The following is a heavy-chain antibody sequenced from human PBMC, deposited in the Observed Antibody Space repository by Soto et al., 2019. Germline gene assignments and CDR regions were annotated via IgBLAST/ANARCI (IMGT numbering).Heavy chain of an antibody. CDR1: GFTFSSYG. CDR3: ARGFPDKYGDPPPEYFQH. J-gene: IGHJ1*01. D-gene: IGHD4-17*01. Sequence: GGSLRLSCAASGFTFSSYGMHWVRQAPGKGLEWVAVIWYDGSNKYYADSVKGRFTISRDNSKNTLYLQMNSLRSDDTAVYYCARGFPDKYGDPPPEYFQHWGQGTLVTVSS. V-gene: IGHV3-33*01. CDR2: IWYDGSNK.